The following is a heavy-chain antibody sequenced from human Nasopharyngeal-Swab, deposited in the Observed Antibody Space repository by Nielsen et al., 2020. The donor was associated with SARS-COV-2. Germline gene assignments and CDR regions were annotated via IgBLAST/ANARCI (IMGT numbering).Heavy chain of an antibody. CDR2: INPSGGST. D-gene: IGHD3-16*02. Sequence: ASVKISCKASGYTFTSYYMHWVRHAPGQGIEWMGIINPSGGSTSYAQKFQGRVTMTRDTSTNTVYMELSSLRSEDTAVYYCAIEIKITFGGVIVESFAYFDYWGQGTLVTVSS. V-gene: IGHV1-46*01. J-gene: IGHJ4*02. CDR3: AIEIKITFGGVIVESFAYFDY. CDR1: GYTFTSYY.